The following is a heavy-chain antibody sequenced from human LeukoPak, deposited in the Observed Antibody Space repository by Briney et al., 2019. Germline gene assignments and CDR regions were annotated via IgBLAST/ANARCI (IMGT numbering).Heavy chain of an antibody. J-gene: IGHJ4*02. D-gene: IGHD5-18*01. Sequence: GGSLRLSCAASGFTFSSYAMSWVRQAPGKGLEWVSAISSSGGSTFYADSVKGRFSISRDNSNNTLYLQVNSLRAEDTAVYYCAKRTGRDTREYWGQGTLVTVSS. CDR3: AKRTGRDTREY. CDR1: GFTFSSYA. V-gene: IGHV3-23*01. CDR2: ISSSGGST.